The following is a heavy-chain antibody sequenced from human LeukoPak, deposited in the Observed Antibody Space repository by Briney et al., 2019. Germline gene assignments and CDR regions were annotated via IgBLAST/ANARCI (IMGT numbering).Heavy chain of an antibody. CDR3: ARHTDCSSTSCYPYYFDY. J-gene: IGHJ4*02. V-gene: IGHV4-4*07. CDR1: GGSLSSYY. CDR2: IYTSGST. D-gene: IGHD2-2*01. Sequence: SETLSLTCTVSGGSLSSYYWSWIRQPAGKGLEWIGRIYTSGSTNYNPSLKSRVTMSVDTSKNQFSLKLSSVTAADTAVYYCARHTDCSSTSCYPYYFDYWGQGTLVTVSS.